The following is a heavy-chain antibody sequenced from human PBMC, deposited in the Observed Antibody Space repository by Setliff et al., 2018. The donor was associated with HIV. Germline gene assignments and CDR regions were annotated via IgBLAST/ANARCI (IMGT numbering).Heavy chain of an antibody. D-gene: IGHD3-10*01. CDR3: ARGGVLLWFGELLGFDI. J-gene: IGHJ3*02. CDR2: IYYSGST. Sequence: SESLSLTCTVSGGSVSSGSYYWSWIRQPPGKGLEWIGYIYYSGSTNYNPSLKSRVTISVDTSKNQFSLKLSSVTAADTAVYYCARGGVLLWFGELLGFDIWGQGTMVTVSS. CDR1: GGSVSSGSYY. V-gene: IGHV4-61*01.